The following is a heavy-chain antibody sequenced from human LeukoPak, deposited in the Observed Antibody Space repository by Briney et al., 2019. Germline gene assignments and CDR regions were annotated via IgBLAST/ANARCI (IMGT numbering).Heavy chain of an antibody. CDR1: GGSISSYY. Sequence: SETLSLTCTVSGGSISSYYWSWIRQPPGKGLEWIGYIYYSGSTNYNPSLKSRVTISVDTSKNQFSLKLSSVTAADTAVYYCARHGAYPYSNYYYGMDVWSQGTTVTVSS. CDR2: IYYSGST. D-gene: IGHD4-11*01. CDR3: ARHGAYPYSNYYYGMDV. V-gene: IGHV4-59*08. J-gene: IGHJ6*02.